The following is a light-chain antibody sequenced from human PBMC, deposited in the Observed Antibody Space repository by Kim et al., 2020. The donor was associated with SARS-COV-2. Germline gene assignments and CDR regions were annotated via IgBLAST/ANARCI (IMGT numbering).Light chain of an antibody. CDR1: SLRSYY. CDR3: NSRDSSGNHLRV. J-gene: IGLJ1*01. Sequence: LGETVRITCQGDSLRSYYASWYQQKPGQAPVLVIYGKNNRPSGIPDRFSGSSSGNTASLTITGAQAEDEADYYCNSRDSSGNHLRVFGTGTKVTVL. CDR2: GKN. V-gene: IGLV3-19*01.